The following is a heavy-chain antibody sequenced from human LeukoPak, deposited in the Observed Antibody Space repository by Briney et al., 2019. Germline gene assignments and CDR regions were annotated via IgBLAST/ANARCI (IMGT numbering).Heavy chain of an antibody. V-gene: IGHV3-66*01. CDR3: ARASRWLAFDD. CDR1: GFIVSSNY. Sequence: GGSLRLSCAASGFIVSSNYVTWVRQAPGKGLEWVSVIYSDGSTFYGDSVKDRFTISRDNSKNTLHLQMNSLRAEDTALYYCARASRWLAFDDWGQGALVTVSA. J-gene: IGHJ4*02. CDR2: IYSDGST. D-gene: IGHD6-19*01.